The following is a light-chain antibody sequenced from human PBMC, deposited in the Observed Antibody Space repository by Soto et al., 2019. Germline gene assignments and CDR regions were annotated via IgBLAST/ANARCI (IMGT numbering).Light chain of an antibody. Sequence: EIVLTQSPGTLSLSPGERATLSCRASQSVSNNYLAWYQQKPGQAPRLLIYDVSNRATDIPARFSGSGSGTDFTLTISRLEPEDFAVYYCQQYGSSPWTFGQGNKVDI. CDR2: DVS. J-gene: IGKJ1*01. CDR3: QQYGSSPWT. CDR1: QSVSNNY. V-gene: IGKV3-20*01.